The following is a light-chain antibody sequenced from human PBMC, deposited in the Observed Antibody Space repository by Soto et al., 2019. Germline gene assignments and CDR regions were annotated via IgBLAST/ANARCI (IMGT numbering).Light chain of an antibody. CDR1: QSVSSY. CDR2: DAF. CDR3: QQRSNWPLT. V-gene: IGKV3-11*01. J-gene: IGKJ4*01. Sequence: EIVLAQSPATLSLSRGERATLSCRASQSVSSYLAWYQQKPGQAPRLLIYDAFNRATGIPARFSGSGSGTDFTLTISSLEPEDFAVYYCQQRSNWPLTFGGGTKVDIK.